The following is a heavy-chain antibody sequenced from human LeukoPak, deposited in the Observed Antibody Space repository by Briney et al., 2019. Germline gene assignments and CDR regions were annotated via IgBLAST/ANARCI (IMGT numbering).Heavy chain of an antibody. CDR3: ARGADNSGSFVILDY. Sequence: GGSLRLSCAASGFTFSTYIMNWVRQAPGKGLEWVSSISSSSSYIYYADSVKGRFTISRDNAKNSLYLQMNSLRAEDTAVYYCARGADNSGSFVILDYWGQGALVTVSS. CDR2: ISSSSSYI. CDR1: GFTFSTYI. D-gene: IGHD3-10*01. V-gene: IGHV3-21*01. J-gene: IGHJ4*02.